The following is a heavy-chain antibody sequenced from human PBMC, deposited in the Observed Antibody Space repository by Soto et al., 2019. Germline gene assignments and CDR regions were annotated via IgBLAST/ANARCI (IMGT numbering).Heavy chain of an antibody. J-gene: IGHJ6*02. CDR2: IIPIFGTA. V-gene: IGHV1-69*13. D-gene: IGHD6-13*01. CDR1: AGTFSSYT. Sequence: SVKVSCKASAGTFSSYTISWLRQAPGQGLEWMGGIIPIFGTANYAQKFQGRVTITADESTSTAYMELSSLRSEDTAVYYCARGNIAAADAAWDYYYGMDVWGQGTTVTVSS. CDR3: ARGNIAAADAAWDYYYGMDV.